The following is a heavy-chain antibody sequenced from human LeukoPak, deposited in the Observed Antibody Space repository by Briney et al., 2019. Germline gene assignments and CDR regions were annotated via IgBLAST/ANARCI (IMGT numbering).Heavy chain of an antibody. CDR2: IRYDGSNK. J-gene: IGHJ3*02. D-gene: IGHD3-10*01. CDR3: AKEDAGSGSYYKGGGSFDI. CDR1: GFTFSSYG. V-gene: IGHV3-30*02. Sequence: GGSLRLSCAASGFTFSSYGMHWVRQAPGKGLEWVAFIRYDGSNKYYADSVKGRFTISRDNSKNTLYLQMNSLRAEDTAVYYCAKEDAGSGSYYKGGGSFDIWGQGTMVTVSS.